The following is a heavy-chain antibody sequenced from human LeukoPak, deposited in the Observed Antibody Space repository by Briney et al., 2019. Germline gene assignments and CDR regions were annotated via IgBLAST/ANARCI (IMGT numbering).Heavy chain of an antibody. Sequence: PSETLSLTCTVSGGSVSSSSSYWSWIRQPPGKGLEWIGYIYYSGSINYNPSLKSRVTISVDTSKNQFSLKLSSVTAADTAVYYCARSWGEDYWGQGTLVTVSS. V-gene: IGHV4-61*01. CDR1: GGSVSSSSSY. D-gene: IGHD3-16*01. CDR2: IYYSGSI. CDR3: ARSWGEDY. J-gene: IGHJ4*02.